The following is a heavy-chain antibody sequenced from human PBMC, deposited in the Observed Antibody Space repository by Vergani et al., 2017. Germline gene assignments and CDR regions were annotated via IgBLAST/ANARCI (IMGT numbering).Heavy chain of an antibody. CDR2: ISGSGGST. J-gene: IGHJ4*02. Sequence: EVQLLESGGGLVQPGGSLRLSCAASGFTFSSYAMSWVRQAPGKGLEWVSAISGSGGSTYYADSVKGRFTISRDESKNTLYLQMNSLRAEDTAVYYCAKDLAITMTPPNFDYWGQGTLVTVSS. D-gene: IGHD3-22*01. V-gene: IGHV3-23*01. CDR1: GFTFSSYA. CDR3: AKDLAITMTPPNFDY.